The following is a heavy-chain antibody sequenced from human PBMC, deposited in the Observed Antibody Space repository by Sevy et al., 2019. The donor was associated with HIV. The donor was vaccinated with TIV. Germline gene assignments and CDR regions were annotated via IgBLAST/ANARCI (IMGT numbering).Heavy chain of an antibody. CDR3: ARGGPLRFLEWLLPEWFDP. CDR1: GGSFSGYY. CDR2: INHSGST. V-gene: IGHV4-34*01. D-gene: IGHD3-3*01. Sequence: SETLSLTCAVYGGSFSGYYWSWIRQPPGKGLEWIGEINHSGSTNYNPSLKSRVTISVDTSKNQFSLKLSSVTAADTAVYYCARGGPLRFLEWLLPEWFDPWGQGTLVTVSS. J-gene: IGHJ5*02.